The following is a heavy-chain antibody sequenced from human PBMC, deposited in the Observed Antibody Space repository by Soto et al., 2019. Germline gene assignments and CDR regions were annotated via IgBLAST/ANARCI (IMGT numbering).Heavy chain of an antibody. J-gene: IGHJ4*02. CDR2: VSIGGST. CDR3: AKRRGAGGHFDY. CDR1: GFTFSSYA. D-gene: IGHD2-15*01. Sequence: GGSLRLSCAASGFTFSSYAMGWVRQGPGKGLEGVAVVSIGGSTHYADSVRGRFTISRDNSKNTLSLQMNSLTAEDTAVYFCAKRRGAGGHFDYRGQGALVTVSS. V-gene: IGHV3-23*01.